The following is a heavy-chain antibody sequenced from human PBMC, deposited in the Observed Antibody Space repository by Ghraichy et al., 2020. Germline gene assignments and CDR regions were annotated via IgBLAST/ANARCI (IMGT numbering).Heavy chain of an antibody. J-gene: IGHJ3*02. CDR2: FDPEDGET. CDR3: ATPQPFGATPHPRAAFDI. Sequence: ASVKVSCKVSGYTLTELSMHWVRQAPGKGLEWMGGFDPEDGETIYAQKFQGRVTMTEDTSTDTAYMELSSLRSEDTAVYYCATPQPFGATPHPRAAFDIWGQGTMVTVSS. D-gene: IGHD1-26*01. CDR1: GYTLTELS. V-gene: IGHV1-24*01.